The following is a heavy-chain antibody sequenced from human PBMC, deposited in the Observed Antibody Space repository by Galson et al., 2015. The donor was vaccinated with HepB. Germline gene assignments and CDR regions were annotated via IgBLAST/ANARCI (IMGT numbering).Heavy chain of an antibody. CDR2: LIPILGVT. CDR3: ASTSRTVEGWAFDI. V-gene: IGHV1-69*13. Sequence: SVKVSCKAYAHTFHSYAVGWVRQAPGQGLEWVGGLIPILGVTTYGQGFQGRIAITADDSTNTAFLDLSRLRSEDTAIYYCASTSRTVEGWAFDIWGQGTMVTVSS. J-gene: IGHJ3*02. CDR1: AHTFHSYA. D-gene: IGHD6-19*01.